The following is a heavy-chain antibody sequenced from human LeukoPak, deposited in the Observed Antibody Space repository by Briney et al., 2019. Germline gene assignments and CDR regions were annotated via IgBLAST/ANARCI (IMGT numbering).Heavy chain of an antibody. V-gene: IGHV1-69*02. CDR2: IIPILGIA. CDR1: GYTFTGYY. D-gene: IGHD2-2*01. CDR3: ASTGYQLTIDYYFDY. J-gene: IGHJ4*02. Sequence: SVKVSCKASGYTFTGYYMHWVRQAPGQGLEWMGRIIPILGIANYAQKFQGRVTITADKSTSTAYMELSSLRSEDTAVYYCASTGYQLTIDYYFDYWGQGTLVTVSS.